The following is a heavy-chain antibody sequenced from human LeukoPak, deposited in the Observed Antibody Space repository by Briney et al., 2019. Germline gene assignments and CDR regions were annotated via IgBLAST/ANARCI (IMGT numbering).Heavy chain of an antibody. Sequence: KTSETLSLTCAVYGGSFSGYYWSWIRQPPGKGLEWIGYIYYSGSTNYNPSLKSRVTISVDTSKNQFSLKLSSVTAADTAVYYCAEEKDDYWGQGTLVIVSS. J-gene: IGHJ4*02. V-gene: IGHV4-59*01. CDR1: GGSFSGYY. CDR2: IYYSGST. CDR3: AEEKDDY.